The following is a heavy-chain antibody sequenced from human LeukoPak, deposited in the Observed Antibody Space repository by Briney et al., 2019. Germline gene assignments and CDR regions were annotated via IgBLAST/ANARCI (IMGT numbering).Heavy chain of an antibody. CDR3: ARDVDYAFDI. J-gene: IGHJ3*02. CDR1: GFTFGRYS. D-gene: IGHD2-15*01. V-gene: IGHV3-48*02. Sequence: GSLRLSCAASGFTFGRYSMNWVRQAPGEGLQWVSYIGGVSSTISYADSVKGRFTISRDNAKNSLYLQMNSLGDEDTAVYYCARDVDYAFDIWGQGTMVTVSS. CDR2: IGGVSSTI.